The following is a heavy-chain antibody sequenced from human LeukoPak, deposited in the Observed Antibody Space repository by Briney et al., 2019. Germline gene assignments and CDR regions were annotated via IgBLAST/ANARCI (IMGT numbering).Heavy chain of an antibody. V-gene: IGHV1-2*02. Sequence: ASVKVPCKASGYTFTGYYMHWVRQAPGQGLEWMGWINPNSGGTNYAQKFQGRVTMTRDTSISTAYMELSRLRSDDTAVYYCARSRTAVTTGAGYWGQGTLVTVSS. CDR3: ARSRTAVTTGAGY. D-gene: IGHD4-17*01. CDR2: INPNSGGT. CDR1: GYTFTGYY. J-gene: IGHJ4*02.